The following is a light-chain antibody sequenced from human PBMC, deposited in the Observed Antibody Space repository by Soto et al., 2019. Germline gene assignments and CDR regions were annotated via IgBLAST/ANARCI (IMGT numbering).Light chain of an antibody. Sequence: LTQPASVSGSPGQSITISCTGTSSDVGNYIYVFWFQQHPGKAPKLIISEVSNRPSGVSSRFSGSKSGNTASLTISGLQAEDEAHHYCTSYTTSSTYVFGTGTKVTVL. CDR2: EVS. V-gene: IGLV2-14*01. CDR1: SSDVGNYIY. J-gene: IGLJ1*01. CDR3: TSYTTSSTYV.